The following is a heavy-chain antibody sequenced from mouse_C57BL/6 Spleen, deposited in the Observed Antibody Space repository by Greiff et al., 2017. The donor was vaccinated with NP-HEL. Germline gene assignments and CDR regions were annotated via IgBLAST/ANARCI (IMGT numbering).Heavy chain of an antibody. CDR1: GYTFTSYW. V-gene: IGHV1-59*01. CDR2: IDPTDSYT. CDR3: ARSNGDEAMDY. D-gene: IGHD4-1*01. Sequence: QVQLQQPGAELVRPGTSVKLSCKASGYTFTSYWMHWVKQRPGHGLEWIGVIDPTDSYTNYNQKFKGKATLTVDTSSSTAYMQLSSLTSEDSAVYYCARSNGDEAMDYWGQGTSVTVSS. J-gene: IGHJ4*01.